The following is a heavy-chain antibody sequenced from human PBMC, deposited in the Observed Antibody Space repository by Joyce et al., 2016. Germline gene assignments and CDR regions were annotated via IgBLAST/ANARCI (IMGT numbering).Heavy chain of an antibody. CDR1: GYTFVNYW. D-gene: IGHD4-23*01. J-gene: IGHJ4*02. CDR3: ARHRGGGKFVPFDY. Sequence: EDHLVQSGAEMKKPGESLRISCMVSGYTFVNYWISWVRQMPGKGLEWMGRIDPNDSGTDYSPSFQGHVTISADKSISTAYLQWSSLKASDTAIYYCARHRGGGKFVPFDYWGQGTLVTVSS. V-gene: IGHV5-10-1*03. CDR2: IDPNDSGT.